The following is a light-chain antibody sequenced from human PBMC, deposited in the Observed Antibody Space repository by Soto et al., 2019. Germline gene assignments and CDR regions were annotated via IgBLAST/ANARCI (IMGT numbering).Light chain of an antibody. CDR3: QQYGSSPFT. Sequence: EIVLTQSPGTLSLSPGERATLSCRASQSVSSSYLAWYQQKPGQAPRLLIYGASFRATGIPDRFSGSGSGTDFTLTISRLEPEDFVVYYCQQYGSSPFTFGPGTKVDIK. V-gene: IGKV3-20*01. CDR1: QSVSSSY. J-gene: IGKJ3*01. CDR2: GAS.